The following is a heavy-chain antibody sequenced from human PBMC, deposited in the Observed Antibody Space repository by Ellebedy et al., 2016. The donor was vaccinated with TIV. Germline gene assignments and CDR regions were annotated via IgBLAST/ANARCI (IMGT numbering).Heavy chain of an antibody. Sequence: ASVKVSXKASGYTFTSYGISWVRQAPGQGLEWMGWISAYNGNTNYAQKLQGRVTMTTDTSTSTAYMELRSLRSDDTAVYYCARETYDYVWGSYRSDYWGQGTLVTVSS. D-gene: IGHD3-16*02. CDR2: ISAYNGNT. V-gene: IGHV1-18*01. CDR3: ARETYDYVWGSYRSDY. CDR1: GYTFTSYG. J-gene: IGHJ4*02.